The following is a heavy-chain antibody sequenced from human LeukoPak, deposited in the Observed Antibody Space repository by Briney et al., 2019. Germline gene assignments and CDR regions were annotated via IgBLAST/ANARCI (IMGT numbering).Heavy chain of an antibody. CDR1: GYIFTSYW. D-gene: IGHD1-26*01. Sequence: GGSLKISCKGSGYIFTSYWIGWVRQMPGKGLEWMGIIYPGDSDTRYSPSFQGQVTISADKSISTAYLQWSSLKASDTAMYYCARHRGIVGASDAFDIWGQGTMVTVSS. J-gene: IGHJ3*02. CDR2: IYPGDSDT. V-gene: IGHV5-51*01. CDR3: ARHRGIVGASDAFDI.